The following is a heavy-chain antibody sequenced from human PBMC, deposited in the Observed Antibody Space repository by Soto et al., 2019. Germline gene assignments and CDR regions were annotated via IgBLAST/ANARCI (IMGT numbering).Heavy chain of an antibody. J-gene: IGHJ4*02. CDR2: ISYDGSLQ. CDR1: GFAFSSYG. D-gene: IGHD2-8*01. CDR3: VXXXXXXHASVPYS. Sequence: QAQLVESGGGVVQPGRSLRLSCAASGFAFSSYGMHWVRQAPGTGLEWVAVISYDGSLQHYADSVKGRFIISRDNSKNXXLLXXXXXXXXXXXVYXCVXXXXXXHASVPYSWGQGTLVSVSS. V-gene: IGHV3-30*03.